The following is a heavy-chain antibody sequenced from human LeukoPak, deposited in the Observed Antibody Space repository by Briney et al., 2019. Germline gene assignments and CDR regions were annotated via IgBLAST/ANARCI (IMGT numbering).Heavy chain of an antibody. Sequence: SETLSLTCTVSGGSISSSSYYWGWIRQPPGKGLEWIGEIKHSGSTNYNPSLKSRVTISVDTSKNQFSLKLSSVTAADTAVYYCARGFGSGAWNWFDPWGQGTLVTVSS. CDR3: ARGFGSGAWNWFDP. CDR1: GGSISSSSYY. J-gene: IGHJ5*02. D-gene: IGHD2-15*01. V-gene: IGHV4-39*07. CDR2: IKHSGST.